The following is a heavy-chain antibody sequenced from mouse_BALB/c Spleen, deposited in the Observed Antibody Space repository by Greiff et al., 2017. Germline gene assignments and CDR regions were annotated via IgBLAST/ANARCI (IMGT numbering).Heavy chain of an antibody. Sequence: EVMLVESGGGLVKPGGSLKLSCAASGFTFSDYYMYWVRQTPEKRLEWVATISDGGSYTYYPDSVKGRFTISRDNAKNNLYLQMSSLKSEDTAMYYCARGGGITTVVDYFDYWGQGTTLTVSS. CDR2: ISDGGSYT. D-gene: IGHD1-1*01. J-gene: IGHJ2*01. CDR1: GFTFSDYY. CDR3: ARGGGITTVVDYFDY. V-gene: IGHV5-4*02.